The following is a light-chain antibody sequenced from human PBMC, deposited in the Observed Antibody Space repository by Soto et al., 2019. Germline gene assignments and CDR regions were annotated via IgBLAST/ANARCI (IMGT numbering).Light chain of an antibody. CDR2: EGS. Sequence: QSVLTQPASVSGSPGQSITISCTGTSSDVGSYNLVSWYQQHPGKAPKLMIYEGSKRPSGVSNRFSGSKSGNTASLTISGLQAEDEADYYCCSYAGSSTSYVVFGGGTSSPS. CDR3: CSYAGSSTSYVV. V-gene: IGLV2-23*01. J-gene: IGLJ2*01. CDR1: SSDVGSYNL.